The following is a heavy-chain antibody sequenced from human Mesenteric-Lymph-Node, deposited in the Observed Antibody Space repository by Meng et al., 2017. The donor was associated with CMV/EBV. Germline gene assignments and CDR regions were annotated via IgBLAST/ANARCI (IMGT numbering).Heavy chain of an antibody. D-gene: IGHD3-3*01. V-gene: IGHV1-8*01. Sequence: ASVKVSCKASGYTFTSYDINWVRQATGQGLEWMGWMNPNSGNTGYAQKFQGRVTMTRNTSISTAYMELSSLRSEDTAVYYCARDSGPSPRRLVTIFGVVINRGYWFDPWGQGTLVTVSS. CDR2: MNPNSGNT. J-gene: IGHJ5*02. CDR1: GYTFTSYD. CDR3: ARDSGPSPRRLVTIFGVVINRGYWFDP.